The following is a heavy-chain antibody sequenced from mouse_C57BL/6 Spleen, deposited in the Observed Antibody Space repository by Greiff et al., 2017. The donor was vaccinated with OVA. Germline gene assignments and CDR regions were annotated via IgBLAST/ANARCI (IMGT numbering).Heavy chain of an antibody. V-gene: IGHV1-4*01. CDR2: INPSSGYT. CDR1: GYTFTSYT. Sequence: QVQLQQSGAELARPGASVKMSCKASGYTFTSYTMNWVKQRPGQGLEWIGYINPSSGYTKYNQKFKDKATLTADKSSSTAYMQLSSLTSEDSAVYYCARGGGSDYYAMDYWGQGTSVTVSS. CDR3: ARGGGSDYYAMDY. J-gene: IGHJ4*01.